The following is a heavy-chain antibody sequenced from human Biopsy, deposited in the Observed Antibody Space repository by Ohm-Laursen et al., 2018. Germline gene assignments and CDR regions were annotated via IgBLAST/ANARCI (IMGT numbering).Heavy chain of an antibody. D-gene: IGHD5/OR15-5a*01. CDR2: ISYDGSNT. J-gene: IGHJ3*01. Sequence: SLRLSCTAPGFNYNIYGMHWVRQAPGKGLEWVAVISYDGSNTYYEDSVKGRFIISRDNSKNTLYLQMNSLRVEDTAVYYCVREMSHESTIRDSFDLWGQGTMVTVSS. V-gene: IGHV3-30*03. CDR1: GFNYNIYG. CDR3: VREMSHESTIRDSFDL.